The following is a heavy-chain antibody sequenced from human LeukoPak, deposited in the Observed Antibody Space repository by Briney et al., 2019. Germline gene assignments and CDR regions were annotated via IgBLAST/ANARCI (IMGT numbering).Heavy chain of an antibody. J-gene: IGHJ4*02. CDR2: IYWDDDK. CDR3: VHRDTAMVTGYFDY. CDR1: GFSLSTRGVG. V-gene: IGHV2-5*02. Sequence: GSGPTLVNPTQTLTLTCTFSGFSLSTRGVGVGWIRQPPGKALECLALIYWDDDKRYSPSLKSRLTITKDTSKNQVVLTMTNMDPVDTATYYCVHRDTAMVTGYFDYWGKGTLVTVSS. D-gene: IGHD5-18*01.